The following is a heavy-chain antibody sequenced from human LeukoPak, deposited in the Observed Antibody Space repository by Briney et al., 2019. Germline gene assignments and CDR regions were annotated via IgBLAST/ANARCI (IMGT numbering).Heavy chain of an antibody. CDR2: INHSGST. CDR3: AISRGVRGVINY. J-gene: IGHJ4*02. D-gene: IGHD3-10*01. CDR1: GGSISSNNW. Sequence: PSETLSLTCAVSGGSISSNNWWGWVRQPPGKGLEWIGEINHSGSTNYNPSLKSRVTISVDTSKNQFSLKLSSVTAADTAVYYCAISRGVRGVINYWGQGTLVTVSS. V-gene: IGHV4-4*02.